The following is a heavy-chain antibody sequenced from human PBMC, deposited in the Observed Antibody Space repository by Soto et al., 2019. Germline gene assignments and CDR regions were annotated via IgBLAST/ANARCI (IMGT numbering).Heavy chain of an antibody. CDR2: MSYDGSNE. D-gene: IGHD1-26*01. J-gene: IGHJ4*02. CDR1: GFTFSHYA. CDR3: AKDGSNNFDY. V-gene: IGHV3-30*18. Sequence: QVQLVESGGGVVQPGRSLRLSCAASGFTFSHYAMHWVRQAPGKGLEWVALMSYDGSNEYYADSVKGRFTISRDNSKNTLYLQMNSLRAADPAVYYCAKDGSNNFDYCGQGTLVTVAS.